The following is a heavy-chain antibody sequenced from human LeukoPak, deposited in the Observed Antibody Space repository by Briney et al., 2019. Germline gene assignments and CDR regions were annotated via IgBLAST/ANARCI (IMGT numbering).Heavy chain of an antibody. CDR2: IIPIFGTA. V-gene: IGHV1-69*13. J-gene: IGHJ5*02. CDR3: AREVIPDRPPRQQLVQGWFDP. CDR1: GGTFSSYA. D-gene: IGHD6-13*01. Sequence: SVKVSCKASGGTFSSYAISWVRQAPGQGLEWMGGIIPIFGTANYAQKFQGRVTITADESTSTAYMELSSLRTEDTAVYYCAREVIPDRPPRQQLVQGWFDPWGQGTLVTVSS.